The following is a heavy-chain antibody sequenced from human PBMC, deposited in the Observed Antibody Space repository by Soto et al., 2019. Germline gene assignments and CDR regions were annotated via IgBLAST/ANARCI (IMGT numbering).Heavy chain of an antibody. D-gene: IGHD1-1*01. J-gene: IGHJ4*02. Sequence: HPGGSLGLSCAASGFTFSSYGMHWVRQAPGKGLEWVAVISYDGSNKYYADSVKGRFTISRDNSKNTLYLQMNSLRAEDTAVYYCATSVGTTGGYFDYWGQGTLVTVSS. CDR2: ISYDGSNK. CDR3: ATSVGTTGGYFDY. V-gene: IGHV3-30*03. CDR1: GFTFSSYG.